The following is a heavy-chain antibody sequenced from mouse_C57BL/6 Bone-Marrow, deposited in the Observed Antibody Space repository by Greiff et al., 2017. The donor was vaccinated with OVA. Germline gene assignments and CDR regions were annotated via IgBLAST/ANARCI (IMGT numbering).Heavy chain of an antibody. V-gene: IGHV1-50*01. CDR2: IDPSDSYT. CDR1: GYTFTSYW. CDR3: ASAVFAY. Sequence: QVQLQQPGAELVKPGASVKLSCKASGYTFTSYWMQWVKQRPGQGLEWIGEIDPSDSYTNYHQKFKGKATLTVDTSSSTAYMQLTSLTFEDAAVFHCASAVFAYWSQGTLVTFAA. J-gene: IGHJ3*01.